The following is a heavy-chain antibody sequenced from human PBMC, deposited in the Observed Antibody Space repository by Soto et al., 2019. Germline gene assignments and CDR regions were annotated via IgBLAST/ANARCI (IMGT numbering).Heavy chain of an antibody. CDR1: GYAFTGYY. D-gene: IGHD6-19*01. CDR2: INPNSGGT. J-gene: IGHJ3*02. Sequence: ASVKVSCKASGYAFTGYYMHWVRQAPGQGLEWMGWINPNSGGTNYAQKFQGRVTMTRDTSISTAYMELSRLRSDDTAVYYCTQWLVLDAFDIWGQGTMVTVSS. V-gene: IGHV1-2*02. CDR3: TQWLVLDAFDI.